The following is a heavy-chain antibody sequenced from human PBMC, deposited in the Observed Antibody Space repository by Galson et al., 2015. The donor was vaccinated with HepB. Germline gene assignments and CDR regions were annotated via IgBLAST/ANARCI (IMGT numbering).Heavy chain of an antibody. CDR2: ISGDTYGK. CDR1: GFIFKDYA. V-gene: IGHV3-23*01. Sequence: SLRLSCAGSGFIFKDYALTWVRQAPGKGLQWISGISGDTYGKYYTDSVKGRFTISRDDSKNILYLQMNSLRAEDTAVYSCARDAPFDSSGWTNWFDPWGQGTLVTVSS. CDR3: ARDAPFDSSGWTNWFDP. D-gene: IGHD6-19*01. J-gene: IGHJ5*02.